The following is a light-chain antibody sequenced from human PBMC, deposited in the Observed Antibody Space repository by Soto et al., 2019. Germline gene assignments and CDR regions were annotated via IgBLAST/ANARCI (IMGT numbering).Light chain of an antibody. CDR2: DAS. CDR3: QQYNSYSWT. CDR1: QSISSW. Sequence: DIQMTQSPSTLSASVGDRVTISCRASQSISSWLAWYQQKPGKAPKLLIYDASSLESGVPSRFSGSGSGTEFTLTISSLQPDDFETYYRQQYNSYSWTFGRGTKVDIX. V-gene: IGKV1-5*01. J-gene: IGKJ1*01.